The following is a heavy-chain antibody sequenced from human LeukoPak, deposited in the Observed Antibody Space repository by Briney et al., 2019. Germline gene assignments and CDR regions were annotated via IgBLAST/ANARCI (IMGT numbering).Heavy chain of an antibody. D-gene: IGHD3-10*02. CDR3: VRDRPNYHESNGHYYNRDGDH. CDR2: MCGSAGCT. V-gene: IGHV3-23*01. Sequence: GGSLRLSCAASGFTFEIYAMSWVRPAPGKGLQWVASMCGSAGCTFYADSVKGRFTISRDNSKNTLYLQMNGLRAEDTAIYCCVRDRPNYHESNGHYYNRDGDHWGQGTLVTVSS. CDR1: GFTFEIYA. J-gene: IGHJ5*02.